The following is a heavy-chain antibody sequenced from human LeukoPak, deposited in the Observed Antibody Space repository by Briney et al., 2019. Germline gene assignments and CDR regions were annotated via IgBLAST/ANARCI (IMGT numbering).Heavy chain of an antibody. Sequence: PSETLSLTCAVYGGSFSGYYWSWIRQPPGKGLEWIGEINHSGSTNYNPSLKSRVTISVDTSKNQFSLKLSSVTAADTAAYYCARVRNDFWSGYGNWFDPWGQGTLVTVSS. CDR1: GGSFSGYY. D-gene: IGHD3-3*01. CDR3: ARVRNDFWSGYGNWFDP. J-gene: IGHJ5*02. CDR2: INHSGST. V-gene: IGHV4-34*01.